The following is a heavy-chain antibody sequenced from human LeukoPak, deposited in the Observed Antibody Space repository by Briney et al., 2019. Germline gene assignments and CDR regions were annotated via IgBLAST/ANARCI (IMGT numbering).Heavy chain of an antibody. Sequence: GGSLTLSCAASGFTFYTYSMNWVRQAPGKGLEWVSSICSSGTYTYYADSVKRPFTISTDNAKNSLYLPMSTLTAEDTALYYCARDQGYDGRSNYYPSHFDCWGQGTLVTASS. CDR2: ICSSGTYT. V-gene: IGHV3-21*01. CDR3: ARDQGYDGRSNYYPSHFDC. J-gene: IGHJ4*02. D-gene: IGHD3-22*01. CDR1: GFTFYTYS.